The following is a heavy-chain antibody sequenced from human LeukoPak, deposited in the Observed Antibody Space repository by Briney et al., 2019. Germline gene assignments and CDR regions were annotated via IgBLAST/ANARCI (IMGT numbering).Heavy chain of an antibody. CDR2: IYYSGST. CDR3: ARVYYSSSYDYWYFDL. Sequence: SETLSLTCTVSGGSISSSSYYWGWIRQPPGKGLEWIGYIYYSGSTNYNPSLKSRVTISVDMSKNQFSLKLSSVTAADTAVYYCARVYYSSSYDYWYFDLWGRGTLVTVSS. D-gene: IGHD6-13*01. J-gene: IGHJ2*01. V-gene: IGHV4-61*05. CDR1: GGSISSSSYY.